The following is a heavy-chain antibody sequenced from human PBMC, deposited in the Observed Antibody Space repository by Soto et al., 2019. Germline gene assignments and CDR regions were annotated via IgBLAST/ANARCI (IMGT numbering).Heavy chain of an antibody. V-gene: IGHV5-10-1*01. CDR1: GYSFTIYW. CDR2: IDPSDSYT. Sequence: GESLKISCKGSGYSFTIYWISLVLQMPGKGLDWMWRIDPSDSYTNYSPSFQGHVTISADKSISTAYLQWSSLKASDTAMYYCARRSCSGGSCYSGGSYYYGMDVWGQGTTVTVSS. J-gene: IGHJ6*02. D-gene: IGHD2-15*01. CDR3: ARRSCSGGSCYSGGSYYYGMDV.